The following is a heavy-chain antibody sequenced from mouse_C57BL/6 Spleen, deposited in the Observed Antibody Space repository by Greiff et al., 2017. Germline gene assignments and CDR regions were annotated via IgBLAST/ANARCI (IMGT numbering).Heavy chain of an antibody. V-gene: IGHV1-19*01. D-gene: IGHD2-4*01. CDR2: INPYNGGT. CDR1: GYTFTDYY. CDR3: ASSDDYDIFDY. Sequence: EVQLQQSGPVLVKPGASVKMSCKASGYTFTDYYMNWVKQSHGKSLEWIGVINPYNGGTSYNQKFKGKATLTVDKSSSTAYMELNSLTSEDSAVYYCASSDDYDIFDYWGQGTTLTVSS. J-gene: IGHJ2*01.